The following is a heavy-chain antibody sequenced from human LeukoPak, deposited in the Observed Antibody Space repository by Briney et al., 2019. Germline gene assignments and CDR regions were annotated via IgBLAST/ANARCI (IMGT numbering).Heavy chain of an antibody. Sequence: GGSLRLSCTGSDFTFNNYNMYWARRAPGKGLEGVSAIAGINTYYADSVKGRFTISRDNAKNSLYLQMNSLRAEDTAVFYCARPERVDEGMFDCWGQGALVTVSS. CDR3: ARPERVDEGMFDC. V-gene: IGHV3-21*01. J-gene: IGHJ4*02. CDR2: IAGINT. CDR1: DFTFNNYN. D-gene: IGHD3-3*01.